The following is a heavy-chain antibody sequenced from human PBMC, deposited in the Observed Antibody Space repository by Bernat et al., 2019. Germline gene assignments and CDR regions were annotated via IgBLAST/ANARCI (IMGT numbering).Heavy chain of an antibody. Sequence: QVQLVESGGGVVQPGRSLRLSCAASGFTFSSYGMHWVRQAPGKGLEWVAVIWYDGSNKYYADSVKGRFTISRDNSKNTLYLQMNSLRAEDTAVYYYSRAPETYYNSSGLRDAFDIWGQGTMVTVSS. D-gene: IGHD3-22*01. CDR3: SRAPETYYNSSGLRDAFDI. CDR1: GFTFSSYG. J-gene: IGHJ3*02. CDR2: IWYDGSNK. V-gene: IGHV3-33*08.